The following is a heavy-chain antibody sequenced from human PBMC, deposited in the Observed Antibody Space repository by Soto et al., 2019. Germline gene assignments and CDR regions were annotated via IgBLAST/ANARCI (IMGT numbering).Heavy chain of an antibody. CDR1: GGSISSGSYY. CDR3: ARRGLQQRTIAVFDY. D-gene: IGHD4-4*01. CDR2: IYYSGST. Sequence: SETLSLTCTVSGGSISSGSYYWGWIRQPPGKGLEWIGSIYYSGSTYYNPSLKSRVTISVDTSKNQFSLKLSSVTAADTAVYYCARRGLQQRTIAVFDYWGQGTLVTVSS. J-gene: IGHJ4*02. V-gene: IGHV4-39*01.